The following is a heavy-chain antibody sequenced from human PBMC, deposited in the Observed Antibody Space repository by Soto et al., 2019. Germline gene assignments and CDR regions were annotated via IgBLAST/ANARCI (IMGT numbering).Heavy chain of an antibody. D-gene: IGHD1-20*01. Sequence: PGGSLRLSCAASGFTFSSYAISWVRQAPWKGLEWASAISGSGVSTYYADSVKGRFTISRDNSKNTLYLQMNSLRAEDTAVYYCAKDRVTGTTRPNWFDPCGQGTLVTVCS. J-gene: IGHJ5*02. V-gene: IGHV3-23*01. CDR2: ISGSGVST. CDR3: AKDRVTGTTRPNWFDP. CDR1: GFTFSSYA.